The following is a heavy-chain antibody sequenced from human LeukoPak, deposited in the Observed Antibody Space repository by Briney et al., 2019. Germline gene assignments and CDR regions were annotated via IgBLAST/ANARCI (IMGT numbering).Heavy chain of an antibody. CDR2: IFPVDSDT. D-gene: IGHD6-19*01. J-gene: IGHJ1*01. CDR1: GYSFTKHW. CDR3: TRGSGSYVH. Sequence: GESLKISCKGSGYSFTKHWIAWVRQMPGKGLKWMGIIFPVDSDTRYSPSFQGQVTISAEKSISTAYLQWSSLKASDTAMYYCTRGSGSYVHWGQGTLVTVSS. V-gene: IGHV5-51*01.